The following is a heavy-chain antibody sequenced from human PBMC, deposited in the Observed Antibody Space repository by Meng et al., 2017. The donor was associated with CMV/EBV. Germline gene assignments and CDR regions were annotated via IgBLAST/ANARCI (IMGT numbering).Heavy chain of an antibody. CDR3: AREMPIAAAGCFDY. D-gene: IGHD6-13*01. CDR2: IYTSGST. Sequence: GQLQESGPGLVKPSETLSLTCTVSGGSISSYYWSWIRQPAGKGLEWIGRIYTSGSTNYNPSLKSRVTMSVDTSKNQFSLKLSSVTAADTAVYYCAREMPIAAAGCFDYWGQGTLVTVFS. V-gene: IGHV4-4*07. J-gene: IGHJ4*02. CDR1: GGSISSYY.